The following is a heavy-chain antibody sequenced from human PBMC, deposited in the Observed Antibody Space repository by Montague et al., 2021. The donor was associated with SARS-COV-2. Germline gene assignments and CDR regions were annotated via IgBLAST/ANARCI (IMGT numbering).Heavy chain of an antibody. J-gene: IGHJ4*02. CDR1: GFTFSSYS. V-gene: IGHV3-21*01. CDR2: ISSSSSYI. CDR3: ARAGTYYDILTGYAELGYFDY. D-gene: IGHD3-9*01. Sequence: LRLSCAASGFTFSSYSMNWVRQAPGKGLEWVSSISSSSSYIYYADSVKGRFTISRDNAKNSLYLQMNSLRAEDTAVYYCARAGTYYDILTGYAELGYFDYWGQGTLVTVSS.